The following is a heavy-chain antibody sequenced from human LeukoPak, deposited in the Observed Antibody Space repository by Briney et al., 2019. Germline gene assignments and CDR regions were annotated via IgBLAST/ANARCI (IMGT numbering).Heavy chain of an antibody. Sequence: PSETLSLTCTVSGGSISSGGYSWSWIRQHPGKGLEWIGYIYYSGSTYYNPSLKSRVTISVDTSKNQFSLKLSSVTAADTAVYYCASGVDTAMVVRYWGQGTLVTVSS. CDR3: ASGVDTAMVVRY. D-gene: IGHD5-18*01. J-gene: IGHJ4*02. V-gene: IGHV4-31*03. CDR2: IYYSGST. CDR1: GGSISSGGYS.